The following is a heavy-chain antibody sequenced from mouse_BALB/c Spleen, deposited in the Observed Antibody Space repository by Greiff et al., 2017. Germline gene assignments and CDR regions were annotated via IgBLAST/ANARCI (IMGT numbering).Heavy chain of an antibody. D-gene: IGHD2-4*01. CDR3: ARDSSSTMITWFAY. V-gene: IGHV5-15*02. Sequence: EVQLVESGGGLVQPGGSRKLSCAASGFTFSDYGMAWVRQAPGKGPEWVAFISNLAYSIYYADTVTGRFTISRENAKNTLYLEMSSLRSEDTAMYYCARDSSSTMITWFAYWGQGTLVTVSA. CDR2: ISNLAYSI. CDR1: GFTFSDYG. J-gene: IGHJ3*01.